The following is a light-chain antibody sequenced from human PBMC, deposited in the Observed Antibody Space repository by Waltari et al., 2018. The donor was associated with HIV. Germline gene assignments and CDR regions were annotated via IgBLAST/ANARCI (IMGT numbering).Light chain of an antibody. V-gene: IGKV1-39*01. CDR1: QSISNN. Sequence: DIQMNQSPSSLSASVGARVTITCRASQSISNNLNWYQQKLGKAPKLLIYSASILESGVPARFSGSGSGTDFTLTISSLQPEDFATYYCQESFSFGPGTKVDIK. CDR3: QESFS. CDR2: SAS. J-gene: IGKJ3*01.